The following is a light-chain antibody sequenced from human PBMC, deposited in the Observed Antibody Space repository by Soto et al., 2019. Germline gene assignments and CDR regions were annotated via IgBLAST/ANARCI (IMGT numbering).Light chain of an antibody. CDR3: QQYGGSPQT. Sequence: EIVLTQSPGTLSLSPGERATLSCRASQRVSSGYLAWYQQKPGQAPRLPIYSASSRATGIPDRFSGGGSGTDFTLTISRLEPEDFAVYYCQQYGGSPQTFGQGTTVEIK. V-gene: IGKV3-20*01. CDR2: SAS. J-gene: IGKJ1*01. CDR1: QRVSSGY.